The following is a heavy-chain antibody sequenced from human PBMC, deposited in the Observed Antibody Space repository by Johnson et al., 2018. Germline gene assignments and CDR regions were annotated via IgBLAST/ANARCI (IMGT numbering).Heavy chain of an antibody. CDR2: ISSSSSSI. J-gene: IGHJ6*03. Sequence: EVQLLESGGGLVQPGGSXRLSCAASGFTFSSYSMNWVRQAPGKGLEWVSAISSSSSSIYYADSETGRFTISINNAKNSLYLQMNSLRAEETAVYYCARATPAYCGGDGYQHYYYMDVWGKGTTVTVSS. V-gene: IGHV3-21*01. CDR1: GFTFSSYS. CDR3: ARATPAYCGGDGYQHYYYMDV. D-gene: IGHD2-21*02.